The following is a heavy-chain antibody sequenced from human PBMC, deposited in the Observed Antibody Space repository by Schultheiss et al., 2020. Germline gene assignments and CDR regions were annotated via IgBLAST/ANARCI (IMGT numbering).Heavy chain of an antibody. J-gene: IGHJ2*01. Sequence: SQTLSLTCTVSGGSISSSSYYWGWIRQPPGKGLEWIGYIYYSGSTNYNPSLKSRVTISVDTSKNQFSLKLSSVTAADTAVYYCARDWGGYCSGGSCYLRPGWYFDLWGRGTLVTVSS. CDR2: IYYSGST. V-gene: IGHV4-61*05. CDR1: GGSISSSSYY. CDR3: ARDWGGYCSGGSCYLRPGWYFDL. D-gene: IGHD2-15*01.